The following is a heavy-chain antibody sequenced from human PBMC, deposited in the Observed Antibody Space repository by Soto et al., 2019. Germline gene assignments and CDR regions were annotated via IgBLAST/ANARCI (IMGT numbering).Heavy chain of an antibody. D-gene: IGHD6-13*01. CDR3: ARVVAEAYYAFDI. J-gene: IGHJ3*02. V-gene: IGHV4-4*07. CDR1: NGSTGLYY. Sequence: ETPVHTGTGSNGSTGLYYCISIRQPAGKGLEWIGRIYTSGSTNYNPSLKSRVTMSVDTSKNQFSLKLSSVTVADTSVYYCARVVAEAYYAFDIWCQGTMVT. CDR2: IYTSGST.